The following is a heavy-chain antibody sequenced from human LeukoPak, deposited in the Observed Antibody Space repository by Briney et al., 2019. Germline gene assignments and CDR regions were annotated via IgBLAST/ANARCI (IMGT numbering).Heavy chain of an antibody. CDR2: IYSTGRT. CDR3: ARVYYGSGSLYYYYYYMDV. D-gene: IGHD3-10*01. V-gene: IGHV3-53*01. J-gene: IGHJ6*03. Sequence: QPGGSLRLSCAASGFTVSRNYMSWVRQAPGKGLEWVSVIYSTGRTYYADSVKGRFTISRDNSKNTLYLQMNGLRAEDTAVYYCARVYYGSGSLYYYYYYMDVWGKGTTVTISS. CDR1: GFTVSRNY.